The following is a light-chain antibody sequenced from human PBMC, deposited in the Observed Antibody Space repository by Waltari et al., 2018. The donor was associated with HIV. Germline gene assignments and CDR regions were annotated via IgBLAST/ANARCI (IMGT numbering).Light chain of an antibody. CDR3: STWDDSLNGRV. J-gene: IGLJ3*02. CDR1: SSNIGSRS. Sequence: QSVLTQPPSASGTPGQWVTISCSGSSSNIGSRSVNWYQQLPGTAPKLLIYSDNQRPSGVPDRLSGSKSGTSASLAISGLQSEDEADYDCSTWDDSLNGRVFGGGTKLTVL. V-gene: IGLV1-44*01. CDR2: SDN.